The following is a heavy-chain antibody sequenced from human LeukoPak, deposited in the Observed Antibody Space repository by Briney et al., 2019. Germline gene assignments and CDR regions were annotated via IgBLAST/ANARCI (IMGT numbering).Heavy chain of an antibody. CDR3: ARYEGYGSGSPIIP. J-gene: IGHJ5*02. V-gene: IGHV4-61*08. CDR1: GGSISSGGYY. CDR2: IYYSGST. D-gene: IGHD3-10*01. Sequence: PSETLSLTCTVSGGSISSGGYYWSWIRQPPGKGLEWIGYIYYSGSTNYNPSLKSRVTISVDTSKNQFSLKLSSVTAADTAVYYCARYEGYGSGSPIIPWGQGTLVTVSS.